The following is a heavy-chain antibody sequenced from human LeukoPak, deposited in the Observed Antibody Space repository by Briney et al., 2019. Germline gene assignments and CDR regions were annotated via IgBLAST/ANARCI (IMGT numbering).Heavy chain of an antibody. Sequence: PGGSLRLSCAASGFTFSHYAMYWVRQAPGKGLEWVSSIDASGGATYYADSVKGRFTISRDNAKNSLYLQMNSLRAEDTAVYYCARDPGYYYDSSGYPPWGQGTLVTVSS. CDR2: IDASGGAT. CDR1: GFTFSHYA. V-gene: IGHV3-21*01. J-gene: IGHJ5*02. CDR3: ARDPGYYYDSSGYPP. D-gene: IGHD3-22*01.